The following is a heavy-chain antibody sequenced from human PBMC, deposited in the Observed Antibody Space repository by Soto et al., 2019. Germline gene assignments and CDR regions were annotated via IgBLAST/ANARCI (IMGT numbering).Heavy chain of an antibody. D-gene: IGHD2-15*01. J-gene: IGHJ4*02. CDR1: GGSISSSSYY. CDR2: IYYSGST. V-gene: IGHV4-39*01. Sequence: QLQLQESGPGLVKPSETLSLTCTVSGGSISSSSYYWGWIRQPPGKGLEWIGSIYYSGSTYYNPSLKSRVTISVDTSKNQFSLKLSSVTAADTAVYYCARQGYCSGGSCYSGGSEFDYWGQGTLVTVSS. CDR3: ARQGYCSGGSCYSGGSEFDY.